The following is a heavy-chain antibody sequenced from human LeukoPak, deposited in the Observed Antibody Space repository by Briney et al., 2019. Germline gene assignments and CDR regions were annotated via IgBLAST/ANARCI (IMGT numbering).Heavy chain of an antibody. D-gene: IGHD6-13*01. Sequence: GGSLRLSCAASGFTFRNYWMGWVRQAPGKGLEWVANTKPDGSADYYVDSVKGRFTISRDNAQNSLYLQMNSLRAEDTAVYYCARDRRRGSSWYYYYGMDVWGQGTTVTVSS. CDR1: GFTFRNYW. CDR3: ARDRRRGSSWYYYYGMDV. V-gene: IGHV3-7*01. J-gene: IGHJ6*02. CDR2: TKPDGSAD.